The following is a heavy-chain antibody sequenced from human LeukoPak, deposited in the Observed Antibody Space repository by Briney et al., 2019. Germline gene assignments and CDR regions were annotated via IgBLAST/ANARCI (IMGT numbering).Heavy chain of an antibody. CDR2: IYTSETT. V-gene: IGHV4-4*07. Sequence: SETLSLTCTVFGDSISSFFWTWIRQPVGKGLEWIGRIYTSETTNYNPSLKSRVTMSVDTSKNEIYLRLSSVTAADTAVYYCAGGGQWFDPWGQGTLVTVSS. J-gene: IGHJ5*02. CDR3: AGGGQWFDP. CDR1: GDSISSFF.